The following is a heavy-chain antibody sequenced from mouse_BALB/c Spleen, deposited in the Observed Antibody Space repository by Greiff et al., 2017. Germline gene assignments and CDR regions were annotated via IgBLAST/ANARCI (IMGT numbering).Heavy chain of an antibody. CDR1: GFTFTDYY. CDR2: IRNKANGYTT. Sequence: EVQVVESGGGLVQPGGSLRLSCATSGFTFTDYYMSWVRQPPGKALEWLGFIRNKANGYTTEYSASVKGRFTISRDNSQSILYLQMNTLRAEDSATYYCAREAWFADWGQGTLVTVSA. CDR3: AREAWFAD. V-gene: IGHV7-3*02. J-gene: IGHJ3*01.